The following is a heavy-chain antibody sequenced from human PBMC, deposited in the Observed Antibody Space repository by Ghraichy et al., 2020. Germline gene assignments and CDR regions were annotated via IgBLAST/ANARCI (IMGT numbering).Heavy chain of an antibody. D-gene: IGHD1-26*01. V-gene: IGHV3-13*01. CDR2: IGPTGDT. CDR1: GFTFSSFD. Sequence: GSLRLSCAASGFTFSSFDMHWVRQVTGKGLEWVSSIGPTGDTYYPGSVKGRFTISRENAKNSLYLQMNSLRDGDTAVYYCARVVVGSYYAFDVWGQGTMVTVSS. J-gene: IGHJ3*01. CDR3: ARVVVGSYYAFDV.